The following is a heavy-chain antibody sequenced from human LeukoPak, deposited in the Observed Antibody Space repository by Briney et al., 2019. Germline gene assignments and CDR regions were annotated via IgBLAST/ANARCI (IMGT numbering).Heavy chain of an antibody. CDR3: AREGMVYASDY. CDR2: INSDGSST. J-gene: IGHJ4*02. Sequence: GGSLRLSCAASGFTFSSHWMHWVRQAPGKGLVWVSRINSDGSSTSYADSVKGRFTISRDNAKNTLYLQMNSLRAEDTAVYYCAREGMVYASDYWGQGTLVTVSS. CDR1: GFTFSSHW. V-gene: IGHV3-74*01. D-gene: IGHD2-8*01.